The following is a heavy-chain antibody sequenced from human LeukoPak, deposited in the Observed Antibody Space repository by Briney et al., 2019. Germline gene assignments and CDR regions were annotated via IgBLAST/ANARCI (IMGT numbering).Heavy chain of an antibody. CDR1: GGTFSSSA. D-gene: IGHD4-17*01. J-gene: IGHJ4*02. CDR3: ARDSADYGDYDY. Sequence: ASVKVSCKTSGGTFSSSAITWVRQAPGQGLEWMGRIIPVLNITTYAQKFQGRVTMTRDTSTSTVYMELSSLRSEDTAVYYCARDSADYGDYDYWGQGTLVTVSS. V-gene: IGHV1-69*04. CDR2: IIPVLNIT.